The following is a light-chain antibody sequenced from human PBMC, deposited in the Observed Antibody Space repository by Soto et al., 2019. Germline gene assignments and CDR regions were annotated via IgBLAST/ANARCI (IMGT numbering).Light chain of an antibody. J-gene: IGLJ1*01. CDR1: SGDVGGYDY. CDR2: EVT. Sequence: QSVLTQPPSASGSPGQSVTISCTGTSGDVGGYDYVSWYQQHPGKAPKLMMYEVTKRPLGVPDRFSGSKSGNTASLTVSGLQAEDEADYYCSSYASSDNPYVFGTGTKVTVL. V-gene: IGLV2-8*01. CDR3: SSYASSDNPYV.